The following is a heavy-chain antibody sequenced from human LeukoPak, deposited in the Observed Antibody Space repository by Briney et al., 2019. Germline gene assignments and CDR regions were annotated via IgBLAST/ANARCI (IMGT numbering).Heavy chain of an antibody. CDR1: GFTFSPYW. J-gene: IGHJ3*02. CDR3: ARDSPYGGYDAFDI. D-gene: IGHD4-17*01. CDR2: IKEDGSEK. V-gene: IGHV3-7*01. Sequence: PGGSLRLSCAASGFTFSPYWMSWVRQAPGKGLEWVANIKEDGSEKYYVDSVKGRFTISRDNAKNSLYLEMTSLRAEDTAVYYCARDSPYGGYDAFDIWGQGTMVTVSS.